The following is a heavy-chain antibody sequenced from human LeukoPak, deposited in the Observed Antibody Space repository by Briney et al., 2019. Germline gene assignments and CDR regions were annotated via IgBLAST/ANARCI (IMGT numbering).Heavy chain of an antibody. CDR2: IIPIFGTA. CDR3: ARDNGELELRFDY. V-gene: IGHV1-69*06. J-gene: IGHJ4*02. Sequence: ASVKVSCKASGGTFSSYAISWVRQAPGQGLEWMGGIIPIFGTANYAQKFQGRVTITADKSTSTAYMELSSLRSEDTAVYYCARDNGELELRFDYWGQGTLVTVSA. D-gene: IGHD1-7*01. CDR1: GGTFSSYA.